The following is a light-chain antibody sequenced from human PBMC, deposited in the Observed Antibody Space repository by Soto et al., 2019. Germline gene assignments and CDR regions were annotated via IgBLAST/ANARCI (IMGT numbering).Light chain of an antibody. J-gene: IGKJ1*01. Sequence: EIVLTQSPGTLSLSPGEGATLSCRASQSVSSSYLAWYQQKPGQAPRLLIYGASSRATGIPDRFSGSGSGTDFTLTISRLEPEDVAVYYCQQYGSSPRTFGLGTKVEI. CDR1: QSVSSSY. V-gene: IGKV3-20*01. CDR2: GAS. CDR3: QQYGSSPRT.